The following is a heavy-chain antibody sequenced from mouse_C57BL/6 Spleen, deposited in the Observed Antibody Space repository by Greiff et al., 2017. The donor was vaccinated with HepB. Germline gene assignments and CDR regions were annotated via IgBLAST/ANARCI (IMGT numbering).Heavy chain of an antibody. D-gene: IGHD1-1*01. CDR1: GYTFTDYY. CDR3: ARAYYYGSSLYYFDY. Sequence: LVESGAELVRPGASVKLSCKVSGYTFTDYYINWVNQRPGQGLEWIGRIYPGSGNTYYNEKFKGKATLTAEKSSSTAYMQLSSLTSEDSAVYFCARAYYYGSSLYYFDYWGQGTTLTVSS. J-gene: IGHJ2*01. CDR2: IYPGSGNT. V-gene: IGHV1-76*01.